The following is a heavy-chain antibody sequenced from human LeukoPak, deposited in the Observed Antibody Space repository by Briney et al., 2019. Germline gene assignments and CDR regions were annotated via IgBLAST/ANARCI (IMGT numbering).Heavy chain of an antibody. V-gene: IGHV1-46*01. J-gene: IGHJ4*02. Sequence: ASVKVSCKASGYTFTSYYMHWVRQAPGQGLEWMRIINPSGGSTSYAQKFQGRVTMTRDMSTSTVYMELNSLRAEDTAVYYCAKDITAKKDGCYWGQGTLVTVSS. D-gene: IGHD5-18*01. CDR1: GYTFTSYY. CDR3: AKDITAKKDGCY. CDR2: INPSGGST.